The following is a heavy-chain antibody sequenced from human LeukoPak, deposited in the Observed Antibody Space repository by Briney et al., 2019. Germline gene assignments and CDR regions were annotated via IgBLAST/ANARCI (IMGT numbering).Heavy chain of an antibody. CDR1: GFTFSSYA. D-gene: IGHD6-13*01. Sequence: GGSLRLSCAASGFTFSSYAMSWVRQASGKGLEWVSAISGSGGSTYYADSVKGRFTISRDNSKNTLYLQMNSLRAEDAAVYYCAKVETAAAATLRGFDYWGQGTLVTVSS. CDR2: ISGSGGST. CDR3: AKVETAAAATLRGFDY. J-gene: IGHJ4*02. V-gene: IGHV3-23*01.